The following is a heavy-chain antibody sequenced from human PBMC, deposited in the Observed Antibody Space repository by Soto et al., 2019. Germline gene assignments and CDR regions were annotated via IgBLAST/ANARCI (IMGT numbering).Heavy chain of an antibody. CDR2: IIPIFGTA. Sequence: SVKVSCKASGVTFSSYAISWARQAPGQGLEWMGGIIPIFGTANYAPNFQGRVTITADESTSTAYMQLSSLRSEDTAVYYCAAGSEYCIYGLCYPALDDWGQGTMVTVSS. CDR1: GVTFSSYA. V-gene: IGHV1-69*13. D-gene: IGHD2-8*01. CDR3: AAGSEYCIYGLCYPALDD. J-gene: IGHJ4*02.